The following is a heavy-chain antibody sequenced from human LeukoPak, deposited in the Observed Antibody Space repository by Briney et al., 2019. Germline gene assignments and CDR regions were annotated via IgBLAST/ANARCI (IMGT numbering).Heavy chain of an antibody. V-gene: IGHV3-30*18. Sequence: GGSLRLSCAASGFTVSSNYMSWVRQAPGKGLEWVAVISYDGSNKYYADSVKGRFTISRDNSKNTLYLQMNSLRAEDTAVYYCAKDGNYDILTGYFKRGGVFDYWGQGTLVTVSS. CDR1: GFTVSSNY. J-gene: IGHJ4*02. D-gene: IGHD3-9*01. CDR2: ISYDGSNK. CDR3: AKDGNYDILTGYFKRGGVFDY.